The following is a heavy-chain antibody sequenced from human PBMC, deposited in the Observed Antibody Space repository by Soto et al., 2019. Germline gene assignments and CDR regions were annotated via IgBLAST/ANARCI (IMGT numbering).Heavy chain of an antibody. V-gene: IGHV1-18*01. CDR1: GFTLTRYG. J-gene: IGHJ5*02. Sequence: ASVKGSCKASGFTLTRYGISWVGQAPGQGLEWMGWISAYNGNTNYAQKLQGRVTMTTDTSTSTAYMELRSLRSDDTAVYYCARGASYHPFDPRGQATLVTVSS. CDR2: ISAYNGNT. CDR3: ARGASYHPFDP. D-gene: IGHD2-2*01.